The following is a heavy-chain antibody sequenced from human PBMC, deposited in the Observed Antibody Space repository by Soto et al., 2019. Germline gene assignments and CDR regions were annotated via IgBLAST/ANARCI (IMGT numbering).Heavy chain of an antibody. CDR3: AKTFLG. J-gene: IGHJ4*02. CDR2: ISEDGSDK. CDR1: GFIFSKFW. V-gene: IGHV3-7*01. D-gene: IGHD3-10*01. Sequence: EVQLVESGGGVVQPGGSLRLSCATSGFIFSKFWMRWVRQAPGKGLEGVAAISEDGSDKHYVDSVKGRFTISRDNTENSLYLQMNSLRDEDTALYYCAKTFLGGGQGTLVTVSS.